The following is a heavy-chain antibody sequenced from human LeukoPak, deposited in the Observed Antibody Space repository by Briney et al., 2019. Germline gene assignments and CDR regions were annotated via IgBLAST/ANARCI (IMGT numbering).Heavy chain of an antibody. J-gene: IGHJ4*02. CDR1: GFTFSSYA. D-gene: IGHD2-15*01. CDR3: AREGGYCYGASCRFFDS. V-gene: IGHV3-30*01. CDR2: ISYDGSNK. Sequence: GRSLRLSCAASGFTFSSYAMHWVRQAPGKGLEWVAVISYDGSNKYYADSVKGRFTISRDNSKNTLYLQMNSLRAEDTAVYYCAREGGYCYGASCRFFDSWGQGTLLTVSS.